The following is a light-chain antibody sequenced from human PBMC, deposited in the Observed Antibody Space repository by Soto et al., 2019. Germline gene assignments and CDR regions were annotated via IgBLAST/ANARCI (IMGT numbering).Light chain of an antibody. CDR1: QSVRSS. CDR3: QHSYSSPT. CDR2: GAS. V-gene: IGKV3-15*01. J-gene: IGKJ2*01. Sequence: EIVMTQSPDTLSVSPGERATLSCRASQSVRSSLAWYQQKPGQAPRLLIYGASTRATGIPARFSGSGSGTEFTLTISSLQSEDSATYYCQHSYSSPTFGQGTKLEIK.